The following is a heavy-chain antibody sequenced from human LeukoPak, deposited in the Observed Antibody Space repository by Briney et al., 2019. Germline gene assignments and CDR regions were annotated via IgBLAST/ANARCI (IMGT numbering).Heavy chain of an antibody. Sequence: ASVKVSCKASGYTFTGYYMHWVRQAPGQGLEWMGWINPNSGGTNYAQKFQGRVTITRDTSISTAYMELSRLRSDDTAVYYCARGGDYGSGSYYNRYYYYYYMDVWGKGTTVTVSS. D-gene: IGHD3-10*01. CDR3: ARGGDYGSGSYYNRYYYYYYMDV. J-gene: IGHJ6*03. V-gene: IGHV1-2*02. CDR1: GYTFTGYY. CDR2: INPNSGGT.